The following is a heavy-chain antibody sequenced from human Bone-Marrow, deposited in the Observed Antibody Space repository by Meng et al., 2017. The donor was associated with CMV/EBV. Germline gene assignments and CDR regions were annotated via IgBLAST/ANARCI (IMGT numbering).Heavy chain of an antibody. CDR3: ARDRGSTNGDEFDY. V-gene: IGHV1-18*01. CDR2: ISAYNGNT. J-gene: IGHJ4*02. D-gene: IGHD2-8*01. Sequence: GGSLRLSCKASGYTFTSYGISWVRQAPGQGLGWMGWISAYNGNTNYAQKLQGRVTMTTDTSTSTAYMELRSLRPDDTAVYYCARDRGSTNGDEFDYWGEGTLATSSS. CDR1: GYTFTSYG.